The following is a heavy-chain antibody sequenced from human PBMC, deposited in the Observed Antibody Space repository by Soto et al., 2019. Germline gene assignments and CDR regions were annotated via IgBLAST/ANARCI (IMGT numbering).Heavy chain of an antibody. V-gene: IGHV1-18*01. Sequence: ASLKVYCNSSGSTFTSYGIICVRHSPGQGLELMGWISAYNGNTNYAQKLQGRVTMTTDTSTSTAYMELRSLRSDDTAVYYCARVRTDDYGIFEYWGQGTLVTVSS. CDR3: ARVRTDDYGIFEY. CDR2: ISAYNGNT. CDR1: GSTFTSYG. D-gene: IGHD4-17*01. J-gene: IGHJ4*02.